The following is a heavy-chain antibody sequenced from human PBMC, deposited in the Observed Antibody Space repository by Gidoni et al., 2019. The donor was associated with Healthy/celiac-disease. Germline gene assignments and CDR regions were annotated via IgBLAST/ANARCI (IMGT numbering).Heavy chain of an antibody. CDR1: GGSFSGYY. J-gene: IGHJ3*02. CDR2: INHSGST. CDR3: ARGPPRITMVRGYAFDI. V-gene: IGHV4-34*01. D-gene: IGHD3-10*01. Sequence: QVQLQQWGAGLLQPSETLSLTCAVYGGSFSGYYWSWIRQPPGKGLEWIGEINHSGSTNYTPSLKSRVTISVDTSKNQFSLKLSSVTAADTAVYYCARGPPRITMVRGYAFDIWGQGTMVTVSS.